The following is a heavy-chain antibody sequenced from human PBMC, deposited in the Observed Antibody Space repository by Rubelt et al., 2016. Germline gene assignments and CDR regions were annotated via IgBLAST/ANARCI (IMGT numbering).Heavy chain of an antibody. CDR2: IWNDGSTK. CDR1: GFTFSSNS. V-gene: IGHV3-33*08. Sequence: GQLVESGGGLVQPGGSLRLSCAASGFTFSSNSMNWVRQAPGKGLEWVAVIWNDGSTKYYADSVKGRFTISRDNAKNSLYLQMNGLRAEDTAVYYCARFYYGSGSYVFDYWGQGTLVTVSS. J-gene: IGHJ4*02. D-gene: IGHD3-10*01. CDR3: ARFYYGSGSYVFDY.